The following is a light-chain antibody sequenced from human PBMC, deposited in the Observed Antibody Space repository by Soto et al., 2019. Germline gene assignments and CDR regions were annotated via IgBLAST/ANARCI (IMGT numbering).Light chain of an antibody. CDR3: SVFTASSTCV. V-gene: IGLV2-14*01. Sequence: QSALTQPASVSGSPGQSITISCTGTSSDVGGYNYVSWYQQHPGKAPKLMIYDVTTRPSGVSSRFSGSKSGNTASLTISGRQAEDEADYYCSVFTASSTCVFGAGTK. J-gene: IGLJ2*01. CDR1: SSDVGGYNY. CDR2: DVT.